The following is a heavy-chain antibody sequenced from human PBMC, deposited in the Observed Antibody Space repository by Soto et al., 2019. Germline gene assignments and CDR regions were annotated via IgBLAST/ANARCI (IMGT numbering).Heavy chain of an antibody. D-gene: IGHD3-3*01. CDR1: GFTFINYG. Sequence: PGGSLRLSCAASGFTFINYGMHWVRQAPGNGLEWVAVIWYDGSNKYYADSVTGRFTISRDNSKNTLYLQMNSLRAEDTAVYYCARENANSYYDFWSGYYFDYWGQGTLVTV. J-gene: IGHJ4*02. CDR3: ARENANSYYDFWSGYYFDY. CDR2: IWYDGSNK. V-gene: IGHV3-33*08.